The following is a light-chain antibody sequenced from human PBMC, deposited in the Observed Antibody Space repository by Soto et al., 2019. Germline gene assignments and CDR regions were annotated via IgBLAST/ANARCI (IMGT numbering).Light chain of an antibody. CDR1: SSDVGGYKY. Sequence: QSVLTQPASVSGSPGQSITISCTGTSSDVGGYKYVSWFQQHAGEAPKLMIYEVSNRPSGVSNRFSASKSGNTASLTISGLQAEDEADYYCSSYTTSNTWVFGGGTKVTVL. CDR3: SSYTTSNTWV. V-gene: IGLV2-14*01. J-gene: IGLJ3*02. CDR2: EVS.